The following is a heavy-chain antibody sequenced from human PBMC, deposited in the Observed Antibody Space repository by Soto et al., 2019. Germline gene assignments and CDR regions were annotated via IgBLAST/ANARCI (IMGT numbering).Heavy chain of an antibody. CDR2: ISYDGSNT. CDR1: GFTFSSYG. D-gene: IGHD1-26*01. CDR3: AKEGGLSGSYYISSSYYFDY. J-gene: IGHJ4*02. V-gene: IGHV3-30*18. Sequence: QVQLVDSGGGVVQPGRSLRLSCVASGFTFSSYGMHWVRQAPGKGLEWVAIISYDGSNTYYADSVKGRFTISRDNSKNTLYLQMNSLGAEDTSVYYCAKEGGLSGSYYISSSYYFDYWGQGTLVTVSS.